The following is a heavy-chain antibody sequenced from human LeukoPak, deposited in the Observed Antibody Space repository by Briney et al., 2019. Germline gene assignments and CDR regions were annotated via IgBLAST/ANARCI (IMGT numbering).Heavy chain of an antibody. Sequence: GGSLRLSCGASGFTFSTYSMSWVRQAPGKGLEWVSGIRDGGGRTFYAESVKGRFTVSRDNSKNTLYLRMKSLRAEDTAIYYCTKSQILDDTGSWYAYWGQGTLVTVSS. V-gene: IGHV3-23*01. J-gene: IGHJ4*02. CDR2: IRDGGGRT. CDR1: GFTFSTYS. CDR3: TKSQILDDTGSWYAY. D-gene: IGHD6-13*01.